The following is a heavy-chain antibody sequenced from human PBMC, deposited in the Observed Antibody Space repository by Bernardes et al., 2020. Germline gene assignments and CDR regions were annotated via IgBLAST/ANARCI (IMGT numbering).Heavy chain of an antibody. CDR1: GFTFSSYT. V-gene: IGHV3-48*02. D-gene: IGHD3-10*01. Sequence: GGSLRLSCAASGFTFSSYTMNWVRQAPGKGLEWVSYISSSSGTIYYADSVKGRFTISRDNAKNSLYLQMNSLRDEDTAVYYCARELRGYFDCWGQGTLVTVSS. CDR2: ISSSSGTI. CDR3: ARELRGYFDC. J-gene: IGHJ4*02.